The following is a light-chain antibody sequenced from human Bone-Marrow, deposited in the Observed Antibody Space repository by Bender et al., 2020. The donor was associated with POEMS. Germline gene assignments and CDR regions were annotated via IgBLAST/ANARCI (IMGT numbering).Light chain of an antibody. CDR1: SSNIRRHS. CDR2: SNT. V-gene: IGLV1-44*01. Sequence: QSVLTQPPSASGTPGQTVTISCSRSSSNIRRHSVNWYQQLPGTAPNLLIHSNTQRPSGVPDRFSGSKSGTSASLAISGLQSEDEADYYCVAWDASLNGPVFGGGTKLTVL. J-gene: IGLJ2*01. CDR3: VAWDASLNGPV.